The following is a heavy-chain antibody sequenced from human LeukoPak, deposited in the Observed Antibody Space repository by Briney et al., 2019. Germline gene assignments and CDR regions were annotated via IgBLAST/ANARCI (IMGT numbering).Heavy chain of an antibody. D-gene: IGHD3-10*01. Sequence: GASVKVSCKASGYTFTSYGISWVRQAPGQGLEWMGSINPDSGGTNFAHKFEGRVTMTRDTSINTSYMELSSLTSDDTGVYYCALWFPRGDYWGQGTLVTVSS. CDR3: ALWFPRGDY. J-gene: IGHJ4*02. CDR2: INPDSGGT. CDR1: GYTFTSYG. V-gene: IGHV1-2*07.